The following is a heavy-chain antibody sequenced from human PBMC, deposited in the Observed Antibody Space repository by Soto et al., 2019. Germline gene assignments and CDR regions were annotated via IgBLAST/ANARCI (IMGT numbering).Heavy chain of an antibody. D-gene: IGHD6-19*01. Sequence: QVRLQQWGAGLWRPSETLYLTCAVYVGSFSGYYWTWIRQPPGKSLEWIGEINHSGSTNYNPSLKSRVNISVDSSKNHFFLKLTSLTAADTAVYYCARAFGSGDNWFDSWGQGTLVTVSS. V-gene: IGHV4-34*01. CDR2: INHSGST. J-gene: IGHJ5*01. CDR3: ARAFGSGDNWFDS. CDR1: VGSFSGYY.